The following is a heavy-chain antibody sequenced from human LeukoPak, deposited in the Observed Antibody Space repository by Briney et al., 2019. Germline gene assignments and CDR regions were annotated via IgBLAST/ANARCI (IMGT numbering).Heavy chain of an antibody. CDR2: ISGGGGST. Sequence: GGSPRLSCAASGFTFSGCAMGWVRRAPGKGLEWVSVISGGGGSTYYADSVKGRFTISRDNSKNTLYLQMNSLRAEDTAVYYCAKGRYGSSRYPFDYWGQGTLVTVSS. V-gene: IGHV3-23*01. CDR1: GFTFSGCA. CDR3: AKGRYGSSRYPFDY. D-gene: IGHD6-13*01. J-gene: IGHJ4*02.